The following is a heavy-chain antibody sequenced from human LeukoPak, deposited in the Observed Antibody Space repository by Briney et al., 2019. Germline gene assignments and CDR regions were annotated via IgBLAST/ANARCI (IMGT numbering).Heavy chain of an antibody. CDR1: GYSFTSYW. CDR3: ARGPSDYCGGDCYPDY. J-gene: IGHJ4*02. V-gene: IGHV5-51*01. CDR2: IYPGDSDT. Sequence: GESLKISCKGSGYSFTSYWIGWVRPMPGKGLEWMGIIYPGDSDTRYSPSFQGQVTISADKSISTAYLQWSSLKASDTAMYYCARGPSDYCGGDCYPDYWGQGTLVTVSS. D-gene: IGHD2-21*02.